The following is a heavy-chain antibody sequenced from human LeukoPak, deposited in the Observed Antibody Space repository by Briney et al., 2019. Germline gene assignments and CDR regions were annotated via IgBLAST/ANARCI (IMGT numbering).Heavy chain of an antibody. CDR3: ARESETSGWYDY. D-gene: IGHD6-19*01. Sequence: GGSLRLSCAASGFTFSDYNMHWVRQAPGKGLDWVALMSPDGNKKYYADSVKGRFTISRDNTRKSLSLQMSSLRSEDTALYYCARESETSGWYDYWGQGTLVTVSS. V-gene: IGHV3-30*14. J-gene: IGHJ4*02. CDR1: GFTFSDYN. CDR2: MSPDGNKK.